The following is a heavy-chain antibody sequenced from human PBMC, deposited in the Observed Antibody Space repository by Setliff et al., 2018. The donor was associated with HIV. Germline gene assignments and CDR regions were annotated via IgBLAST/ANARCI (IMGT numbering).Heavy chain of an antibody. CDR3: AREYSSTSANWYFDL. CDR2: TYTSENT. CDR1: NGSINSGSYY. Sequence: PSETLSLTCTVSNGSINSGSYYWSWTRQPAGKRLEWIGRTYTSENTNYNPSFKSRVTISVDVSKNQFYLKLSSVTAADTAVYYCAREYSSTSANWYFDLWGRGTLVTVSS. J-gene: IGHJ2*01. V-gene: IGHV4-61*02. D-gene: IGHD6-6*01.